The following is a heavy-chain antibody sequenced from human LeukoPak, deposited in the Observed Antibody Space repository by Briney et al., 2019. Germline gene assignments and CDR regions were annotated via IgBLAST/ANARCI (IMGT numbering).Heavy chain of an antibody. V-gene: IGHV3-21*01. CDR3: ARAQHTRYSYGYSFDY. Sequence: GGSLRLSCAASGFTFSSYSMNWVRQAPWKGLEWVSSISSSSSYIYYADSVKGRFTISRDNAKNSLYLQMNSLRAEDTAVYYCARAQHTRYSYGYSFDYWGQGTLVTVSS. J-gene: IGHJ4*02. CDR1: GFTFSSYS. D-gene: IGHD5-18*01. CDR2: ISSSSSYI.